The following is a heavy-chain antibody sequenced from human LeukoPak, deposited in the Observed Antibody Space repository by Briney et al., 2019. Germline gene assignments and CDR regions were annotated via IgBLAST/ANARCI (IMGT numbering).Heavy chain of an antibody. V-gene: IGHV4-39*07. Sequence: SETLSLTCTVSGGSISSSSYYWGWIRQAPGKGLEWIGSIYYSGSTYYNPSLKSRVTISVDTSKNQFSLKLSSVTAADTAVYYCARDRVRGVIILGGWFDPWGQGTLVTVSS. CDR1: GGSISSSSYY. CDR2: IYYSGST. J-gene: IGHJ5*02. D-gene: IGHD3-10*01. CDR3: ARDRVRGVIILGGWFDP.